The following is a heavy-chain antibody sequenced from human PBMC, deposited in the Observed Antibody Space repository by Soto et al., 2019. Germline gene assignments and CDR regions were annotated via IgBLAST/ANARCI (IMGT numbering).Heavy chain of an antibody. V-gene: IGHV3-30*03. J-gene: IGHJ4*02. D-gene: IGHD6-13*01. CDR3: ARDLGTGAADYYFDF. CDR1: GFTFNNFA. CDR2: LSYDGSDK. Sequence: PGGSLRLSCAASGFTFNNFAMHWVRQAPGKGLEWVAVLSYDGSDKYYADSVKGRFTISRDNSKNTLYLQMNGLRTEDTDVYYCARDLGTGAADYYFDFWGKGALVTVSS.